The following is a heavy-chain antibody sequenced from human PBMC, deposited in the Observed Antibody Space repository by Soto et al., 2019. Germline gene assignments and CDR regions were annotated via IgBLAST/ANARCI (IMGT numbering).Heavy chain of an antibody. D-gene: IGHD3-10*01. J-gene: IGHJ6*02. CDR2: SYYSGGA. V-gene: IGHV4-39*01. CDR3: ARTRGSAVYFYFYGMDV. Sequence: TSETLSLTCTVSGGSISSNDYSWGWIRQPPGKGLEWIGNSYYSGGAYYNPPFKSRASISVDTSKNQFFLKLTSVTAGDTATYYCARTRGSAVYFYFYGMDVWGQGTTVTVSS. CDR1: GGSISSNDYS.